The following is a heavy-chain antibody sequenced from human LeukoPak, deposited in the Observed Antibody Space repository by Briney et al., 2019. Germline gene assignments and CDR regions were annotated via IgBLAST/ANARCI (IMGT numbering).Heavy chain of an antibody. CDR2: IYYSGST. J-gene: IGHJ6*02. V-gene: IGHV4-59*01. D-gene: IGHD3-10*01. Sequence: PSETLSLTCTVSGGSIGSYYWSWIRQPPGKGLEWIGYIYYSGSTNYNPSLKSRVTISVDTSKNQFSLKLSSVTAADTAVYYCAGKYYYGSGSKPPGMDVWGQGTTVTVSS. CDR3: AGKYYYGSGSKPPGMDV. CDR1: GGSIGSYY.